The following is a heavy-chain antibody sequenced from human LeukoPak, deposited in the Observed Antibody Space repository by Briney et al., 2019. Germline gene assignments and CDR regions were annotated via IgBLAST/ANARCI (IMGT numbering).Heavy chain of an antibody. CDR3: ASGSGSYRTPYYYMDV. J-gene: IGHJ6*03. CDR2: IYSGGST. D-gene: IGHD3-10*01. V-gene: IGHV3-53*01. CDR1: GFTASSNY. Sequence: GGSLTLSCAASGFTASSNYMSWVRQAPGKGLAGVSVIYSGGSTYYADSVKGRFTISRDNSKNTLYLQMNSLRAEDTAVYYCASGSGSYRTPYYYMDVWGTGTTVTVSS.